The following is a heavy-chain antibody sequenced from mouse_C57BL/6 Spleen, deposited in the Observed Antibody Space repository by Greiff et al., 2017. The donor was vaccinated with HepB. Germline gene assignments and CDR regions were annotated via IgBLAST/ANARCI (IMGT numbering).Heavy chain of an antibody. D-gene: IGHD1-1*01. CDR3: ARRGFTTVAPFAY. CDR1: GYTFTAYY. J-gene: IGHJ3*01. CDR2: IYPGSGNT. V-gene: IGHV1-76*01. Sequence: QVQLQQSGAELVRPGASVKLSCKASGYTFTAYYINWVKQRPGQGLEWIARIYPGSGNTYYNEKFKGKATLTAEKSSSTAYMQLSSLTSEDSAVYFWARRGFTTVAPFAYWGQGTLVTVSA.